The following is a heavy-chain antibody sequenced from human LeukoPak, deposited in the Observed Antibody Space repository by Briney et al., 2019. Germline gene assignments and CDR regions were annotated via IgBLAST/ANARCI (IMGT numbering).Heavy chain of an antibody. Sequence: PGVSLRLSCAASGFTFSSYSMTWVRQAPGKGLEWVSVISGSGGNTYYADSVKGRFTISRDNSKNTLYLQMNSLRAEDTAVYYCAKGAMTTAKFDSWGQGTLVTVSS. CDR1: GFTFSSYS. J-gene: IGHJ4*02. CDR3: AKGAMTTAKFDS. CDR2: ISGSGGNT. D-gene: IGHD4-17*01. V-gene: IGHV3-23*01.